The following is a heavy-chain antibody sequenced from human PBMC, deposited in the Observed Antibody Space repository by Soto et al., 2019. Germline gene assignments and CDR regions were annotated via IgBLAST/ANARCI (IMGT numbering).Heavy chain of an antibody. CDR1: GGSISSSSYY. Sequence: PSETLSLTCTVSGGSISSSSYYWGWIRQPPGKGLEWIGSIYYSGSTYYNPSLKSRVTISVDTSKNQFSLKLSSVTAADTAVYYCARRGGYGDYFDYWGQGTLVTVSS. CDR3: ARRGGYGDYFDY. V-gene: IGHV4-39*01. D-gene: IGHD4-17*01. CDR2: IYYSGST. J-gene: IGHJ4*02.